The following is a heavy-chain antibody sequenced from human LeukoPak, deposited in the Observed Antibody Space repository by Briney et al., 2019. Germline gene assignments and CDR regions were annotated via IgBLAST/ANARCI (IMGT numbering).Heavy chain of an antibody. D-gene: IGHD3-22*01. CDR3: ARGDTTMIVVAPGPFDP. Sequence: ASVKVSCKASGGTFSRYAISWVRQAPGQGLEWMGGLIPMFGTANYAQKFQGRVTMTTDTSTSTAYMELRSLRSDDTAVYYCARGDTTMIVVAPGPFDPWGQGTLVTVSS. V-gene: IGHV1-69*05. CDR2: LIPMFGTA. J-gene: IGHJ5*02. CDR1: GGTFSRYA.